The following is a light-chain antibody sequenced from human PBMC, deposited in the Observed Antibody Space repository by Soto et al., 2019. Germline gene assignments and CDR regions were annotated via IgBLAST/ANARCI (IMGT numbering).Light chain of an antibody. CDR2: AAS. V-gene: IGKV1-12*01. J-gene: IGKJ1*01. CDR1: QAIGSW. CDR3: QQSYSTPRT. Sequence: DIQMSQSQSSVSASVGDRVAITCRASQAIGSWLAWYQQKPGKAPQLLLYAASSLQSGVPSRFSGSGSGTDFTLTISSLQPEDFATYYCQQSYSTPRTFGQGTKVDIK.